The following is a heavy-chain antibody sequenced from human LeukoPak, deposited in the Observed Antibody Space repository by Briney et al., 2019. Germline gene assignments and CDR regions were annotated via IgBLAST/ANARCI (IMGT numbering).Heavy chain of an antibody. Sequence: GGSLRLSCAASGFTFSSYSMNWVRQAPGKGLEWVSSISSSSSYIYYADSVKGRFTISRDNAKNSLYLKMNSLRAEDTAVYYCARVSPYDSSGYYPGVGFDPWGQGTLVSVSS. CDR1: GFTFSSYS. D-gene: IGHD3-22*01. CDR2: ISSSSSYI. J-gene: IGHJ5*02. V-gene: IGHV3-21*01. CDR3: ARVSPYDSSGYYPGVGFDP.